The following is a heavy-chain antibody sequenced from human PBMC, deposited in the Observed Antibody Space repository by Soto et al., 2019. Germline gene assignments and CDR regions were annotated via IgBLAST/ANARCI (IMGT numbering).Heavy chain of an antibody. V-gene: IGHV1-18*01. J-gene: IGHJ4*02. Sequence: QVQLVQSGAEVKKPGASVKVSCKASGYTFTSYGISWVRQAPGQGLEWMGWISAYNGNTDYAQKLQGRVTMTTDTSARTAYMERGSLGSDDTAVYYCARDECGDPGVYWGQGTLVTVSS. CDR1: GYTFTSYG. CDR2: ISAYNGNT. D-gene: IGHD4-17*01. CDR3: ARDECGDPGVY.